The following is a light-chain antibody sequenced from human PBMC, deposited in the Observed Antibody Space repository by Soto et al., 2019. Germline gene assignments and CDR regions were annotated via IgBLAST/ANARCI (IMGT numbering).Light chain of an antibody. J-gene: IGLJ2*01. CDR2: DVT. CDR3: CSYAGSYTLV. CDR1: GSDVGGYND. Sequence: QSALTQPRSVSGSPGQSVTISCTGTGSDVGGYNDVSWYQQHPGKAPKLMINDVTKRPSGVPDRFSGSKSGNTASLTISGLQAEDEADYYCCSYAGSYTLVFGGGTKVTVL. V-gene: IGLV2-11*01.